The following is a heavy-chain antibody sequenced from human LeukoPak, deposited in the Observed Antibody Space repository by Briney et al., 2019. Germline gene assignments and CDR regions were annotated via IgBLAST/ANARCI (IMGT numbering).Heavy chain of an antibody. J-gene: IGHJ4*02. CDR2: IYSGGST. Sequence: GGSLRLSCAASGFTVSSNYMSWVRQAPGKGLEWVSVIYSGGSTYYADSVKGRFTISRDNSKNTLYLQMNSLRAEDTAVYYCASHGGPNRRYYYDSSGYSPDLDYWGQGSLVTVSS. CDR3: ASHGGPNRRYYYDSSGYSPDLDY. CDR1: GFTVSSNY. V-gene: IGHV3-66*04. D-gene: IGHD3-22*01.